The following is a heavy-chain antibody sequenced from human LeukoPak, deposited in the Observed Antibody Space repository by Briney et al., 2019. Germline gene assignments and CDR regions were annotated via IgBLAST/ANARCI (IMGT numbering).Heavy chain of an antibody. CDR3: ATTSKDSSGSKFGY. D-gene: IGHD3-22*01. V-gene: IGHV3-23*01. J-gene: IGHJ4*02. Sequence: PGGSLRLSCAASGFTLSSYAMSWVRQAPGKGLEWVSAISGSGGSTYYADSVKGRFTISRDNSRNTLYLQMNSLRAEDTAVYYCATTSKDSSGSKFGYWGQGTLVTVSS. CDR1: GFTLSSYA. CDR2: ISGSGGST.